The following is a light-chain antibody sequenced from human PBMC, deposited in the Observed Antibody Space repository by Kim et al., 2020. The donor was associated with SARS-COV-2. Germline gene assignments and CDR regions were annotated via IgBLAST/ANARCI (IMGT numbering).Light chain of an antibody. CDR3: NSRDSSGNPRWV. J-gene: IGLJ3*02. CDR2: GKN. V-gene: IGLV3-19*01. Sequence: LGQTVRITCQGDSRRSYYASWYQQKPGQAPVLVIYGKNNRPSGIPDRFSGSSSGNTASLTITGAQAEDEADYYCNSRDSSGNPRWVFGGGTQLTVL. CDR1: SRRSYY.